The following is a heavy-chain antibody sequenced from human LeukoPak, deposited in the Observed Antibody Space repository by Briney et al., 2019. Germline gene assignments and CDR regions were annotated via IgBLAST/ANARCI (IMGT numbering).Heavy chain of an antibody. J-gene: IGHJ4*02. V-gene: IGHV3-23*01. CDR1: GFTFSDYN. D-gene: IGHD5-18*01. CDR2: ISGSGGST. Sequence: GGSLRLSCAASGFTFSDYNMSWVRQAPGKGLEWVSAISGSGGSTYYADSVKGRFTISRDNSKNTLYLQMNSLRAEDTAVYYCAKDGYSYGYPYYFDYWGQGTLVTVSS. CDR3: AKDGYSYGYPYYFDY.